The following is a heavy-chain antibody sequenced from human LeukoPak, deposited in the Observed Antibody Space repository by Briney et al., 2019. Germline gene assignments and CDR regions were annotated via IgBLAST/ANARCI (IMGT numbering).Heavy chain of an antibody. Sequence: ASVKVSCKASGYTFTSYGISWVRQAPGQGLEWMGWISAYNGNTNYAQKLQGRVTMTTDTSTSTAYTELRSLRSDDTAVYYCASSVYYGSGSYWSFDYWGQGTLVTVSS. D-gene: IGHD3-10*01. CDR1: GYTFTSYG. CDR2: ISAYNGNT. V-gene: IGHV1-18*01. J-gene: IGHJ4*02. CDR3: ASSVYYGSGSYWSFDY.